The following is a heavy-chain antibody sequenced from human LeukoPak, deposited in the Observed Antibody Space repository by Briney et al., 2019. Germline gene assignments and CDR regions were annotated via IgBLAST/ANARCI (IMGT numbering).Heavy chain of an antibody. CDR3: ARKGPYYYYMDV. CDR1: GGSISSSSYY. J-gene: IGHJ6*03. CDR2: IYYSGST. Sequence: PSGTLSLTCTVSGGSISSSSYYWGWIRQPPGKGLEWIGSIYYSGSTYYNPSLKSRVTISVDTSKNQFSLKLSSVTAADTAVYYCARKGPYYYYMDVWGKGTTVTVSS. V-gene: IGHV4-39*01.